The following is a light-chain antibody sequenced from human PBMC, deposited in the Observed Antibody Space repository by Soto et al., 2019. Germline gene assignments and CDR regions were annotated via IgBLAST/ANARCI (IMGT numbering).Light chain of an antibody. CDR2: GAP. Sequence: TQAPDTLSVSPWERAARSLRASQRVSSSYLAWGKQKPRQAPRLRIYGAPSRATGIPDRCSGSGSGTDFTLSISRLEPEEFAVYYCEQYGSPPGTFGQGTRLEIK. J-gene: IGKJ5*01. CDR1: QRVSSSY. CDR3: EQYGSPPGT. V-gene: IGKV3-20*01.